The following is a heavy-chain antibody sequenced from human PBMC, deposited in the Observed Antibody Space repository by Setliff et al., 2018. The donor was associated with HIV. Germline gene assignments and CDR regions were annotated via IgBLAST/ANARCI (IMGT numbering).Heavy chain of an antibody. D-gene: IGHD7-27*01. V-gene: IGHV1-8*01. Sequence: ASVKVSCKTSGYLFTSHDINWVRQATGQGLEWLGWMNPINGDTGYAQEFQDRVTLTRDTSMDTAYMELSSLRSEDTAVYYCARGSGDVGDYWGQGSLVTVSS. J-gene: IGHJ4*02. CDR1: GYLFTSHD. CDR2: MNPINGDT. CDR3: ARGSGDVGDY.